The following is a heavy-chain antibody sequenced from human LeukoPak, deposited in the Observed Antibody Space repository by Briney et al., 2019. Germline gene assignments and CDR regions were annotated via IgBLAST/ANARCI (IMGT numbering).Heavy chain of an antibody. V-gene: IGHV3-13*01. D-gene: IGHD1-26*01. CDR2: IGTAGDT. CDR3: ARSIGGYIVGAAAAFDI. J-gene: IGHJ3*02. CDR1: GFTFSSYD. Sequence: GGSLRLSCAASGFTFSSYDMHWVRQATGKGLEWVSAIGTAGDTYYPGSVKGRFTISRENAKNSLYLQMNSLRAGDTAVYYCARSIGGYIVGAAAAFDIWGQGTVVTVSS.